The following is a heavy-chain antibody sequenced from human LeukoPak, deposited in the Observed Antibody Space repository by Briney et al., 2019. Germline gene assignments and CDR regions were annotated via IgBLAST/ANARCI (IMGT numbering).Heavy chain of an antibody. Sequence: ASVKVSCKASGYTFTSYDINWVRQAPGQGLEWMGIINPSGGSTSYAQKFQGRVTMTRDMSTSTVYMELSSLRSEDTAVYYCARFGGGDMDVWGKGTTVTVSS. V-gene: IGHV1-46*01. CDR2: INPSGGST. CDR3: ARFGGGDMDV. CDR1: GYTFTSYD. D-gene: IGHD3-16*01. J-gene: IGHJ6*03.